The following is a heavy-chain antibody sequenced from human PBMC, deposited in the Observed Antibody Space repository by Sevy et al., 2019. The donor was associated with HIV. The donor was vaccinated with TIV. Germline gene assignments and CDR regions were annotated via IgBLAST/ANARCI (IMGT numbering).Heavy chain of an antibody. CDR1: GFTFISYA. D-gene: IGHD2-2*01. CDR3: AKDQGYCSSTSCYSDY. V-gene: IGHV3-23*01. J-gene: IGHJ4*02. Sequence: GGSLRLSCAASGFTFISYAMSWVRQAPGKGLEWVSAISGSGCRTYYADSVKGRFTISRDNSKNTLYLQMNSLRAEDTAVYHCAKDQGYCSSTSCYSDYWGQGTLVTVSS. CDR2: ISGSGCRT.